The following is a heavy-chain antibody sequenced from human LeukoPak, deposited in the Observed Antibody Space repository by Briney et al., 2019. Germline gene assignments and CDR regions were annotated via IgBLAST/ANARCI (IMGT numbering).Heavy chain of an antibody. D-gene: IGHD5-24*01. J-gene: IGHJ4*02. CDR3: ARGLKEWLQLPG. CDR1: GFTVSTNY. Sequence: GGSLRLSCAASGFTVSTNYMSWVRQAPGKGLEWVSVIYSGGNEYYADSVKGRFTISRDDAKNSLYLQMSSLRADDTAMYYCARGLKEWLQLPGWGQGTLVTVSS. V-gene: IGHV3-53*01. CDR2: IYSGGNE.